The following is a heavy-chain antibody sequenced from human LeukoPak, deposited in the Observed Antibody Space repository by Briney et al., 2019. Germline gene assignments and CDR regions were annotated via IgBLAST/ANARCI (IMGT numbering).Heavy chain of an antibody. Sequence: ASVKVSCKASGYTSTSYAMHWVRQAPGQRLEWMGWINAGNGNTKYSQKFQGRVTITRDTSASTAYMELSSLRSEDTAVYYCARDPSVVRGKLTLFDYWGQGTLVTVSS. CDR1: GYTSTSYA. CDR3: ARDPSVVRGKLTLFDY. CDR2: INAGNGNT. J-gene: IGHJ4*02. D-gene: IGHD3-10*01. V-gene: IGHV1-3*01.